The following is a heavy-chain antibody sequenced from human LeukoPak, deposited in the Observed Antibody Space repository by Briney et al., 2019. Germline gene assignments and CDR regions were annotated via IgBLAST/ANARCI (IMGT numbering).Heavy chain of an antibody. CDR3: ARGRDGDYFDY. V-gene: IGHV3-30-3*01. D-gene: IGHD4-17*01. CDR2: ISYDGSNK. CDR1: GFTFSSYA. J-gene: IGHJ4*02. Sequence: PGRSLRLSCAASGFTFSSYAMHWVRQAPGKGLEWVAVISYDGSNKYYADSVKGRFTISRDNSKNTLYLQMNSLRAKDTAVYYCARGRDGDYFDYWGQGTLVTVSS.